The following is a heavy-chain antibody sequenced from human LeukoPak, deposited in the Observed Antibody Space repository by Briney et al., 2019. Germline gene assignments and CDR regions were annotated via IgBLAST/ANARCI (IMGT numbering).Heavy chain of an antibody. CDR1: GSSISSYY. J-gene: IGHJ4*02. D-gene: IGHD4-17*01. CDR3: ARGTVTTFDY. CDR2: IYYSGST. V-gene: IGHV4-59*01. Sequence: SETLSLTCTVSGSSISSYYWSWIRQPPGKGLEWIGYIYYSGSTNYNPSLKSRVTISVDTSKNQFSLKLSSVTAADTAVYYCARGTVTTFDYRGQGTLVTVSS.